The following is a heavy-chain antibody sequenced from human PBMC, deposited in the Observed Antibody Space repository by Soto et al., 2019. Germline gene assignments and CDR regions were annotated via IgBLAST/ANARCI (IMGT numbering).Heavy chain of an antibody. CDR2: IIPSYDRA. Sequence: QVLLLQSGSEVKKPGSSVKVSCKASGDAFMSYAISWVRQAPGQGLDSMGGIIPSYDRAKYAQKFQGRLTVSADLYTSTVYMELSSLRSEDTAVYFCARDPTNDYGDDTFDYWGQGTKVIVSS. CDR3: ARDPTNDYGDDTFDY. CDR1: GDAFMSYA. J-gene: IGHJ4*02. V-gene: IGHV1-69*01. D-gene: IGHD4-17*01.